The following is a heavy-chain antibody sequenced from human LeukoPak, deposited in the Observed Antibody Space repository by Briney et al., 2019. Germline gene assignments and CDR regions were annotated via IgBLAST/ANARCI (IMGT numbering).Heavy chain of an antibody. D-gene: IGHD2-2*01. CDR3: ARRGIVVGRLPFDP. J-gene: IGHJ5*02. CDR1: GGSISSYY. V-gene: IGHV4-59*08. CDR2: IYYSGST. Sequence: SETLSLTCTVSGGSISSYYWSWIRQPPGKGLEWIGYIYYSGSTNYNPSLKSRVTISVDTSKNQFSLKLSSVTAADTAVYYCARRGIVVGRLPFDPWGQGTLVTVSS.